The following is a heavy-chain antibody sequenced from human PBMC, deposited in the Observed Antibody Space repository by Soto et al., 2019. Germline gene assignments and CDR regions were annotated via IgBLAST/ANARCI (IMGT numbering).Heavy chain of an antibody. Sequence: VQLVESGGGLVQPGRSLRLSCAASGFTFDDYAMHWVRQAPGKGLEWVSGISWNSGSIGYADSVKGRFTISRDNAKNSLYLQMNSLRAEDTALYYCAKGGSRSYDFWSGYLGWFDPWGQGTLVTVSS. CDR1: GFTFDDYA. J-gene: IGHJ5*02. D-gene: IGHD3-3*01. V-gene: IGHV3-9*01. CDR3: AKGGSRSYDFWSGYLGWFDP. CDR2: ISWNSGSI.